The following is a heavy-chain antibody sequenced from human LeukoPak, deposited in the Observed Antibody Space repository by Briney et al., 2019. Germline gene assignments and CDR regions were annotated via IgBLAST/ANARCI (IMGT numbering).Heavy chain of an antibody. Sequence: SETLSLTCTVSGGSISSYYWSWIRQPAGKGLEWIGRIYTSGSTNYNPSLKSRATISVDTSKNQFSLKLSSVTAADTAVYYCARVVYSGYDFRGAMDVWGKGTTVTVSS. CDR1: GGSISSYY. V-gene: IGHV4-4*07. D-gene: IGHD5-12*01. J-gene: IGHJ6*03. CDR3: ARVVYSGYDFRGAMDV. CDR2: IYTSGST.